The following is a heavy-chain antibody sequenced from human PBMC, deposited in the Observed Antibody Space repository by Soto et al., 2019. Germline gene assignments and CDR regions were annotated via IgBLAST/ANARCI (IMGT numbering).Heavy chain of an antibody. Sequence: ASVKVSCKASGYTFTGYAMHWVRQAPGQRLEWMGWINAGNGNTKYSQKFQGRVTITRDTSASTAYMELSSLRSEDTAVYYCARGSSPTQQPRMSKRYYYYYGMDVWGQGTTVTV. CDR1: GYTFTGYA. J-gene: IGHJ6*02. V-gene: IGHV1-3*01. D-gene: IGHD6-13*01. CDR2: INAGNGNT. CDR3: ARGSSPTQQPRMSKRYYYYYGMDV.